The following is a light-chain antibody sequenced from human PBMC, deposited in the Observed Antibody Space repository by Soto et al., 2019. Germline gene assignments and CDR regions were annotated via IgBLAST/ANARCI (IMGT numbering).Light chain of an antibody. Sequence: EIVLTQSPATLSLSPGERVTLSCRASQSVNCDLAWYQQNPGQAPRLLIYVTSSRATGIPARFSGGGSGTDFTLTISSLEPEDFAVYYCQQRTNWLFGQGTKLEIK. CDR2: VTS. CDR3: QQRTNWL. V-gene: IGKV3-11*01. J-gene: IGKJ2*01. CDR1: QSVNCD.